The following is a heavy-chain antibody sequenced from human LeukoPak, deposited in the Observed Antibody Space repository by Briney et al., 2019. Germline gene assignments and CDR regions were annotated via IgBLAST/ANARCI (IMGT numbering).Heavy chain of an antibody. D-gene: IGHD3-10*01. Sequence: KASETLSLTCAVYGGAFSGFYWSWIRQPPGKGLEWIGEINQSGTTNFNPSLKSRVTISVDTSKNQFSLSLSSVTAADTAVHYCLLVPRGVFYDYWGQGTLVTVSS. V-gene: IGHV4-34*01. CDR2: INQSGTT. CDR3: LLVPRGVFYDY. J-gene: IGHJ4*02. CDR1: GGAFSGFY.